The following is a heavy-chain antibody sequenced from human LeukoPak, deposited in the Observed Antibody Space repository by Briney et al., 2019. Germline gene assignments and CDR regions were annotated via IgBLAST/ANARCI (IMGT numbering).Heavy chain of an antibody. J-gene: IGHJ4*02. D-gene: IGHD6-19*01. CDR3: ARSSSGWHSDY. CDR2: INTDGSST. V-gene: IGHV3-74*01. Sequence: GGSLRLSCGASGFTFSSYWMHWVRQAPGKGLVWVSRINTDGSSTTYADSVKGRFTISRDNAKNTLYLQMNSLRAEDTALYYCARSSSGWHSDYWGQGTLATVSS. CDR1: GFTFSSYW.